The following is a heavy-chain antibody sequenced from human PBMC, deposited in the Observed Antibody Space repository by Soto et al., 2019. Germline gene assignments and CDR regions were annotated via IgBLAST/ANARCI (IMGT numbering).Heavy chain of an antibody. CDR1: GGSISSGGYY. D-gene: IGHD5-12*01. CDR2: INHSGST. J-gene: IGHJ4*02. CDR3: ARGPGEMATIPFDY. V-gene: IGHV4-39*07. Sequence: PSETLSLTCTVSGGSISSGGYYWSWIRQPPGKGLEWIGEINHSGSTNYNPSLKSRVTISVDTSKNQFSLKLSSVTAADTAVYYCARGPGEMATIPFDYWGQGTLVTVSS.